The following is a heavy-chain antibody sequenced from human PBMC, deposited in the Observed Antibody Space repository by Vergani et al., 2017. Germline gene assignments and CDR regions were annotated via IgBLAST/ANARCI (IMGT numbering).Heavy chain of an antibody. V-gene: IGHV4-39*07. CDR3: ARVKGDANWFDP. CDR2: IYYSGST. Sequence: QLQLQESGPGLVKPSETLCLTCTVSGGSISSSSYYWGWIRQPPGKGLEWIGSIYYSGSTYYNPSLKSRGPIAVDTSKNQFSLKLSSVTAADPAVYYCARVKGDANWFDPWGQGTLVTVSS. J-gene: IGHJ5*02. CDR1: GGSISSSSYY. D-gene: IGHD3-16*01.